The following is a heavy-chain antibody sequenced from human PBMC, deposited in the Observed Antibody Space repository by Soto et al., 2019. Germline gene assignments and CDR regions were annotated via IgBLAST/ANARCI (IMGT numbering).Heavy chain of an antibody. Sequence: SETLSLTCAVSGYSISSGYYWDWIRQPPGKGLEWIGTIYHTGSTHYNPSLESRVTTSLDTSKTQFSLRLRSVTAADTATYYCARSTTFDYVWGTYRSTYFHPRGQGTQLTVSS. CDR2: IYHTGST. CDR3: ARSTTFDYVWGTYRSTYFHP. CDR1: GYSISSGYY. D-gene: IGHD3-16*02. J-gene: IGHJ5*02. V-gene: IGHV4-38-2*01.